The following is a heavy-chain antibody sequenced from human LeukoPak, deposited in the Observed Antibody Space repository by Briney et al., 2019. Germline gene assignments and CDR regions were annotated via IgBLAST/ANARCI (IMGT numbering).Heavy chain of an antibody. CDR3: AIDGEYCSGGTCYCFDY. J-gene: IGHJ4*02. CDR1: GYTFTSYY. D-gene: IGHD2-15*01. CDR2: INPGGGST. V-gene: IGHV1-46*01. Sequence: GASVKVSCKASGYTFTSYYMHWVRQAPGQGLEWMGIINPGGGSTSYAQKFQGRVTMTRDMSTSTVYLELSGLRSEDTAVYYCAIDGEYCSGGTCYCFDYWGQGTLVTVSS.